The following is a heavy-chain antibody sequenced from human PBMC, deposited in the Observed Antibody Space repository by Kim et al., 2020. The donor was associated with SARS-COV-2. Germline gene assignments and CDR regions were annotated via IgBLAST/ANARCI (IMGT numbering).Heavy chain of an antibody. J-gene: IGHJ6*02. Sequence: SVKVSCKASGGTFSSYAISWVRQAPGQGLEWMGGIIPIFGTANYAQKFQGRVTITADESTSTAYMELSSLRSEDTAVYYCARSIGLYSIAVAGINSYYYYGMDVWGQGTTVTVSS. D-gene: IGHD6-19*01. V-gene: IGHV1-69*13. CDR1: GGTFSSYA. CDR3: ARSIGLYSIAVAGINSYYYYGMDV. CDR2: IIPIFGTA.